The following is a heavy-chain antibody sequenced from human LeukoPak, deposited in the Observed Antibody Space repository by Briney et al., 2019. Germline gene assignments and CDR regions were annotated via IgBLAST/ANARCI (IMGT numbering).Heavy chain of an antibody. Sequence: SEPLSLTCTVSGGSTSSDYWSWIRPSPGKGLEWVGYVYNSGDTGKNPSLKSRVTILLDTSKNQCSLKLTSVSAADTAVYYCARLKLGAYFDLWGRGTLVTVSS. V-gene: IGHV4-59*08. D-gene: IGHD3-16*01. J-gene: IGHJ2*01. CDR2: VYNSGDT. CDR3: ARLKLGAYFDL. CDR1: GGSTSSDY.